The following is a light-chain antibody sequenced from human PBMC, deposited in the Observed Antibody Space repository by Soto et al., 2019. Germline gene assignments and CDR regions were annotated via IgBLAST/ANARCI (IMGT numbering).Light chain of an antibody. J-gene: IGKJ3*01. CDR2: GAS. CDR1: QSITNSY. Sequence: EMVLTQSPGTLSLSPGERATLSCRASQSITNSYLARYQQKPGQAPRLLVYGASSRATGIPDRFSGSGSGPNFTLTISRLEPEDFAVYYCQQYVSSRFTFGPGTKVDIK. V-gene: IGKV3-20*01. CDR3: QQYVSSRFT.